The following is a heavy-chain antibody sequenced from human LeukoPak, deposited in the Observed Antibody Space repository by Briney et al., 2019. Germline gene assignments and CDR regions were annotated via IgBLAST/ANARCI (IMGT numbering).Heavy chain of an antibody. CDR2: IIPIFGTA. Sequence: SVKVSCKASGGTFSSYAISWVRQAPGQGLEWMGGIIPIFGTANYAQKFQGRVTITADESPSTAYMELSSLRSEDTAVYYCAREGRDGYTLTDYWGQGTLVTVSS. D-gene: IGHD5-24*01. CDR1: GGTFSSYA. V-gene: IGHV1-69*13. CDR3: AREGRDGYTLTDY. J-gene: IGHJ4*02.